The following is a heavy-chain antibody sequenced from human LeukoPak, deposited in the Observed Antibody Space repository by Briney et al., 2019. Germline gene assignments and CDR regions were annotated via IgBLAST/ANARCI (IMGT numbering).Heavy chain of an antibody. CDR3: ARDDGGGWFDP. Sequence: ASETLSLTCTVSGGSISSSSYYWAWIRQPPRKGLQWIGSIYYSGSTYYNPSLKSRVTISLDTSKNQFSLKLYSVTAADTAVYYCARDDGGGWFDPWGQGTLVTVSS. CDR2: IYYSGST. J-gene: IGHJ5*02. V-gene: IGHV4-39*07. CDR1: GGSISSSSYY. D-gene: IGHD3-10*01.